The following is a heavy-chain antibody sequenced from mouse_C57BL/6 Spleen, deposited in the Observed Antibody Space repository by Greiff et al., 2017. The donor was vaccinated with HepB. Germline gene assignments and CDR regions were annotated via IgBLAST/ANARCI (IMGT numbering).Heavy chain of an antibody. J-gene: IGHJ2*01. D-gene: IGHD1-1*01. Sequence: EVKLVESGGGLVKPGGSLKLSCAASGFTFSDYGMHWVRQAPEKGLEWVAYISSGSSTIYYADTVKGRFTISRDNAKNTLFLQMTSLRSEDTAIYYCARRDYYGYFDYWGQGTTLTVSS. V-gene: IGHV5-17*01. CDR2: ISSGSSTI. CDR3: ARRDYYGYFDY. CDR1: GFTFSDYG.